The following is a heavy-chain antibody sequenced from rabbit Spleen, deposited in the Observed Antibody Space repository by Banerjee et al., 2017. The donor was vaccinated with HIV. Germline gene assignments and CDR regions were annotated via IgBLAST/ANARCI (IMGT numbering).Heavy chain of an antibody. V-gene: IGHV1S45*01. CDR2: TVGGRSTFT. CDR3: ARDTATSFSTYGMDL. J-gene: IGHJ6*01. D-gene: IGHD1-1*01. Sequence: QEQLKESGGGLVQPEGSLTLTCKASGFSFSSNDYMCWVRQAPGKGLEWIACTVGGRSTFTYYASWAKGRFTISKASSTTVTLQMTSLTAADTATYFCARDTATSFSTYGMDLWGPGTLVTVS. CDR1: GFSFSSNDY.